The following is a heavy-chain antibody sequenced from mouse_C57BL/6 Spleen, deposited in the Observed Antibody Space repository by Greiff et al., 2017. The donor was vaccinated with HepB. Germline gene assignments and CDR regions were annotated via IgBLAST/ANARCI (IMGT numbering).Heavy chain of an antibody. CDR2: ISNLAYSI. J-gene: IGHJ2*01. CDR1: GFTFSDYG. Sequence: EVQLVESGGGLVQPGGSLKLSCAASGFTFSDYGMAWVRQAPRKGPEWVAFISNLAYSIYYADTVTGRFTISRENAKNTLYLDMSSLRSEDTAMYYCARAPRAQATYYFDYWGQGTTLTVSS. CDR3: ARAPRAQATYYFDY. D-gene: IGHD3-2*02. V-gene: IGHV5-15*01.